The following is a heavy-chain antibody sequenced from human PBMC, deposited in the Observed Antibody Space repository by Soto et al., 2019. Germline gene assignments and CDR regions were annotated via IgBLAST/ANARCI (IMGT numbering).Heavy chain of an antibody. CDR1: GFSFRNYA. CDR2: IWYDGSNK. D-gene: IGHD2-21*01. J-gene: IGHJ4*02. Sequence: QVQLVESGGGVVQPGRSLRLSCAASGFSFRNYAMHWVRQAPGKGLEWVAVIWYDGSNKYYVDSVKGRFTISRDNPKNTVYLQMNSLRAEDSAVYYCARDPGGDGSCNFCLDYWGQGTLVTVSS. CDR3: ARDPGGDGSCNFCLDY. V-gene: IGHV3-33*01.